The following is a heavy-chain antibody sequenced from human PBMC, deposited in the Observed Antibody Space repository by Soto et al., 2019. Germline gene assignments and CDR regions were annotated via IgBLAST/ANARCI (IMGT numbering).Heavy chain of an antibody. D-gene: IGHD5-12*01. CDR1: DFTFSNAW. J-gene: IGHJ1*01. CDR2: IKGRADGEAT. CDR3: VSGHILATTHTFDDG. V-gene: IGHV3-15*07. Sequence: GGSLRLSCAASDFTFSNAWMNWVRQAPGKGLEWVARIKGRADGEATDYAAPVKGRFTISRDDSKNTLYLQMNSLKTEDTAVYFCVSGHILATTHTFDDGWGQGALVTVSS.